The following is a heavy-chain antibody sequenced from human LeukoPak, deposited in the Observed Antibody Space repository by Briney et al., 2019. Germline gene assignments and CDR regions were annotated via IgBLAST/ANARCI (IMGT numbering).Heavy chain of an antibody. CDR3: ARVEEGYGSGRREDYFYYYMDV. CDR1: GGSISSSSYY. V-gene: IGHV4-61*05. Sequence: SETLSLTCTVSGGSISSSSYYWGWIRQPPGKGLEWIGYIHYSGSTNYNPSLKSRVTISVDTSKNRFSLRLSSVTAADTAIYYCARVEEGYGSGRREDYFYYYMDVWGQGTTVTISS. D-gene: IGHD3-10*01. CDR2: IHYSGST. J-gene: IGHJ6*03.